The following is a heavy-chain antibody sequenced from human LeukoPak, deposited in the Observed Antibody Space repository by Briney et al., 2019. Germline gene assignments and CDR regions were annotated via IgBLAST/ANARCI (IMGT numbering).Heavy chain of an antibody. D-gene: IGHD6-19*01. Sequence: GGSLRLSCAASGFTFSTYSMNWVRQAPGKGLEWVSSISTSSDYVYYADSVKGRFTISRDNAKNSLYLQMNSLRAEDTAVYYCASGHNGWYDFDYWGQGTLVTVSS. J-gene: IGHJ4*02. CDR2: ISTSSDYV. V-gene: IGHV3-21*01. CDR3: ASGHNGWYDFDY. CDR1: GFTFSTYS.